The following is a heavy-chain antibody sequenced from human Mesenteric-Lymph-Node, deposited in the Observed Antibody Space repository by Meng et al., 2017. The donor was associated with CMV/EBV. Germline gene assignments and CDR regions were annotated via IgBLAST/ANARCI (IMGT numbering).Heavy chain of an antibody. J-gene: IGHJ6*02. D-gene: IGHD1-1*01. CDR2: ISYNGGDE. CDR1: GSTFSIYG. V-gene: IGHV3-30*03. CDR3: ARAASVAVIYNLGLDV. Sequence: GGSLRLSCESSGSTFSIYGMHWVRQAPGKGLEWVAAISYNGGDEYYADSVKGRFTVSRDNSKNTLYLQMNSLRREDTAVYYCARAASVAVIYNLGLDVWGLGTTVTVSS.